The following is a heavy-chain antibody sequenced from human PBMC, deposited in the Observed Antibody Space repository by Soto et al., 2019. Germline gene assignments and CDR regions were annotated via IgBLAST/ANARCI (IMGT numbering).Heavy chain of an antibody. Sequence: QVQLVQSGAEVKKPGSSVKVSCKASGGSFSNYAISWVRQAPGQGLEWMGGIIPMFTTASYAQKFQDRVTITADDSTRTAYMELSSLRSDDTAVYYCASGRGFYSGYDYGGYYFDYWGQGSLVTVSS. V-gene: IGHV1-69*01. CDR1: GGSFSNYA. D-gene: IGHD5-12*01. CDR2: IIPMFTTA. CDR3: ASGRGFYSGYDYGGYYFDY. J-gene: IGHJ4*02.